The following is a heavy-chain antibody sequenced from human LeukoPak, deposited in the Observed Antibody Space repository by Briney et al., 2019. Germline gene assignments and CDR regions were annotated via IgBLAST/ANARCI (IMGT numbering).Heavy chain of an antibody. CDR1: DFTFSDFA. CDR2: VSGSGDTT. Sequence: GGSLRLSCAASDFTFSDFAMSWVRQAPGKGLEWVSTVSGSGDTTYYADSVKGRFTISRDNSKNTLCLQMDRLRAADTALYYCAKVSAYFYDSYSFNIWGQGAMVTVSS. CDR3: AKVSAYFYDSYSFNI. D-gene: IGHD3-22*01. V-gene: IGHV3-23*01. J-gene: IGHJ3*02.